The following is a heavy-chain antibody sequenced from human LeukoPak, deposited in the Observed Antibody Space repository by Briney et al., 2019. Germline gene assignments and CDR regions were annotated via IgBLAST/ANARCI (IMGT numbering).Heavy chain of an antibody. CDR2: IYHSGST. J-gene: IGHJ4*02. CDR1: GGSISSTSYY. V-gene: IGHV4-39*01. CDR3: ARQSRDYDFIWGSYREFGY. D-gene: IGHD3-16*02. Sequence: PSETLSLTCIVSGGSISSTSYYWGWIRQPPGKGLEWIGSIYHSGSTYYNPSLKSRVTIAVDTSKNQFSLKLSSVTAADTAVYYCARQSRDYDFIWGSYREFGYWGQGTLVTVSS.